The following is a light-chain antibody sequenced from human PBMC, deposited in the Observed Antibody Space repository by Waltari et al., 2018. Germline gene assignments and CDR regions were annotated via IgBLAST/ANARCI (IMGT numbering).Light chain of an antibody. CDR3: CSYAGSKFYV. CDR1: SSDVVTYNL. CDR2: EVT. V-gene: IGLV2-23*02. J-gene: IGLJ1*01. Sequence: QSALTQPASVSGSPGQSIPIPCTGTSSDVVTYNLVSWYQQPPGKGPKLMIYEVTKRPSGVSNRFSGSKSGNTASLTISGLQAEDEAEYYCCSYAGSKFYVFGTGTKVTVL.